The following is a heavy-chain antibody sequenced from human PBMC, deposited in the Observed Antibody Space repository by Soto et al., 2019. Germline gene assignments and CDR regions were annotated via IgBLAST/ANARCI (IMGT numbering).Heavy chain of an antibody. J-gene: IGHJ4*02. Sequence: QVQLVQSGAEVKKPGASVKVSCKASGYTFTSSGISWVRQAPGQGLEWMGWISAYNGNTNYAQKLQGRVTMTTDTSTSTASMELRGLKSDDTAMYYCARAGIAARPNPLDYWGQGTLVTVSS. CDR3: ARAGIAARPNPLDY. D-gene: IGHD6-6*01. V-gene: IGHV1-18*01. CDR1: GYTFTSSG. CDR2: ISAYNGNT.